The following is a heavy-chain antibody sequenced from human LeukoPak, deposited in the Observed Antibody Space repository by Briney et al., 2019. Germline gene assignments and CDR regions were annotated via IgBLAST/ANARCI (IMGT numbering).Heavy chain of an antibody. V-gene: IGHV4-39*01. CDR2: ISYSGST. Sequence: KPSETLSLTCTVSGDSISSSDYYWGWIRQPPGKGLGWIGTISYSGSTYYSPSLQSRVTISVDTSKNQFSLELSSVTAADTAVYYCARGSRRLADFHYWGQGTLVTVSS. D-gene: IGHD1-26*01. CDR3: ARGSRRLADFHY. CDR1: GDSISSSDYY. J-gene: IGHJ4*02.